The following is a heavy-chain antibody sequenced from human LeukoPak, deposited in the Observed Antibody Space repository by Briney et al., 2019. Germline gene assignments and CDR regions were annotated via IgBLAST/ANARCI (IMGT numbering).Heavy chain of an antibody. D-gene: IGHD4-17*01. V-gene: IGHV3-48*01. CDR2: ISSSSNTI. CDR3: ARAVGAWALDL. Sequence: GGSLRLSCAASGFIFSSYRMNWVRQAPGKGLEWVSYISSSSNTIYYADSVKGRFTISRANAKNSLYLQMNSLRAEDTAVYYCARAVGAWALDLWGQGAMVTVSS. CDR1: GFIFSSYR. J-gene: IGHJ3*01.